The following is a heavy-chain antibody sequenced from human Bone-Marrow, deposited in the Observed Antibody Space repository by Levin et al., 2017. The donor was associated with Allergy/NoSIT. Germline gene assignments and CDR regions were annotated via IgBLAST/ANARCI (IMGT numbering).Heavy chain of an antibody. V-gene: IGHV3-21*01. CDR3: ARDALYGDYERFNWFDP. J-gene: IGHJ5*02. CDR2: ISSSSSYI. Sequence: GGSLRLSCAASGFTFSSYSMNWVRQAPGKGLEWVSSISSSSSYIYYADSVKGRFTISRDNAKNSLYLQMNSLRAEDTAVYYCARDALYGDYERFNWFDPWGQGTLVTVSS. D-gene: IGHD4-17*01. CDR1: GFTFSSYS.